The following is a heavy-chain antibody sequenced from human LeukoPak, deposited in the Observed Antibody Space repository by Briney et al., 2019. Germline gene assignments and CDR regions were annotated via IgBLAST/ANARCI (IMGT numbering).Heavy chain of an antibody. V-gene: IGHV4-39*01. Sequence: SETLSLTCTVSGGSISSSSYYWGWIRQPPGKGLEGIGSIYYSGSTYYNPSLKSRVTISVDTSKNQFSLKLSSVTAADTAVYYCASPITMVRGVISEWGQGTLVTVSS. CDR1: GGSISSSSYY. CDR2: IYYSGST. J-gene: IGHJ4*02. CDR3: ASPITMVRGVISE. D-gene: IGHD3-10*01.